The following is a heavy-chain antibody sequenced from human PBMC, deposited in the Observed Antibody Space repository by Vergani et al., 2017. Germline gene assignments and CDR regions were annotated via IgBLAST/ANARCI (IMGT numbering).Heavy chain of an antibody. Sequence: EVQLVESGGGLVQPGGSLRLSCAASGFTFSSYSMNWVRQAPEKGLEWVSYISSSSSTIYYADSVKGRFTISRDNAKNSLYLQMNSLRAEDTAVYYCARDGVTMVRGVIIQYYFDYWGQGTLVTVSS. D-gene: IGHD3-10*01. CDR2: ISSSSSTI. J-gene: IGHJ4*02. CDR1: GFTFSSYS. CDR3: ARDGVTMVRGVIIQYYFDY. V-gene: IGHV3-48*04.